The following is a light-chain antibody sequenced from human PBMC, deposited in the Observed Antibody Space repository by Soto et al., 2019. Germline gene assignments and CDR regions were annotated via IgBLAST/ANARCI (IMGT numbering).Light chain of an antibody. CDR3: QQYSSWPLT. CDR1: QGVSNS. CDR2: AAS. Sequence: EIVMTQSPATLSVSPGERATLSLRASQGVSNSLAWYHQKPDQAPRLLTYAASISATGFRARFSGSGSGTEFTLNISSLQSEDFAVYYCQQYSSWPLTFGQGTKLEIK. J-gene: IGKJ2*01. V-gene: IGKV3-15*01.